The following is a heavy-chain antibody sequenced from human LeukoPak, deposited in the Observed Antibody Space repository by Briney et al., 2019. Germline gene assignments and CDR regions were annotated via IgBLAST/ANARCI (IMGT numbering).Heavy chain of an antibody. CDR1: GGSFSGYY. Sequence: SETLSLTCGVSGGSFSGYYWSWIRQSPGKGLEWIGEINESGSTDYNPSLMSRVTISLDTSKNQFSLKLSSMTAADTAVYYCARDLERGYSYGFFDYWGQGTLVTVSS. V-gene: IGHV4-34*01. CDR2: INESGST. J-gene: IGHJ4*02. D-gene: IGHD5-18*01. CDR3: ARDLERGYSYGFFDY.